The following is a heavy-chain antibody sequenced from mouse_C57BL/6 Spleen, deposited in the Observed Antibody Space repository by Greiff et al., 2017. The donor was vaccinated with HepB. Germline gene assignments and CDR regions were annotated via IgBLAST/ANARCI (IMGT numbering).Heavy chain of an antibody. CDR1: GYTFTSYW. V-gene: IGHV1-59*01. CDR2: IDPSDSYT. J-gene: IGHJ3*01. D-gene: IGHD1-1*01. Sequence: QVQLQQPGAELVRPGTSVKLSCKASGYTFTSYWMHWVKQRPGQGLEWIGVIDPSDSYTNYNQKFKGKATLTVDTSSSTAYMQLSSLTSEDSAVYYCARSERLLAWFAYWGQGTLVTVSA. CDR3: ARSERLLAWFAY.